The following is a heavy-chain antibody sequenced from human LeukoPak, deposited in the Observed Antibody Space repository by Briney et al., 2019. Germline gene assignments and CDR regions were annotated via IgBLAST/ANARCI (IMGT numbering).Heavy chain of an antibody. D-gene: IGHD2-2*01. CDR1: GFTISSYG. J-gene: IGHJ4*02. CDR2: IRYDGSNK. V-gene: IGHV3-30*02. Sequence: PGGSLRLSCPASGFTISSYGMHGVRQAPGKGLEWVAFIRYDGSNKYYADSVKGRFTISRDNSKNTLYLQMNSLRAEDTAVYYCAKALGHCSNTSCHIDYWGQGTLVTVSS. CDR3: AKALGHCSNTSCHIDY.